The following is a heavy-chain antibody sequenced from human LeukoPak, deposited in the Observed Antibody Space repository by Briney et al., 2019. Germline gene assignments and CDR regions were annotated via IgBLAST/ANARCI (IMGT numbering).Heavy chain of an antibody. J-gene: IGHJ4*02. CDR2: ISSSSSYI. CDR3: ARGQVYSYGPFDY. V-gene: IGHV3-21*01. D-gene: IGHD5-18*01. Sequence: GGSLRLSCAASGFTFSSYSMNWVRQAPGKGLEWFSSISSSSSYIYYADSVKGRFTISRDNAKNSLYLQMNSLRAEDTAVYYCARGQVYSYGPFDYWGQGTLVTVSS. CDR1: GFTFSSYS.